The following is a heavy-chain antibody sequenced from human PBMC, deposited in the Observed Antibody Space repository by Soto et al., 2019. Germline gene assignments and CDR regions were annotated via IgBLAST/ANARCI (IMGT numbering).Heavy chain of an antibody. CDR2: IFPTLGIT. D-gene: IGHD3-16*01. CDR1: GGTFSSST. J-gene: IGHJ4*02. V-gene: IGHV1-69*02. Sequence: QVQMVQSGAEVKKPGSSVKVSCKTSGGTFSSSTISWVRQAPGQGLEWMGRIFPTLGITNYAQKFQGRVNFTAYKSTSTAYMELGSLRSQDTAVYFCAREYVGGFDCWGQGTLVTVSS. CDR3: AREYVGGFDC.